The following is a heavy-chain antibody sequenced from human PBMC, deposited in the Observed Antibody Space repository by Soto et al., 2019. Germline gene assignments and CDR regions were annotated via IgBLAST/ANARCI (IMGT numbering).Heavy chain of an antibody. Sequence: EVQLVESGGGLVQPGGSLRLSCAASGFSFSSYAMFWVRQAPGKGLEYVSGISSNGGTTHYANSVKGRFTISRDNSKNTLYVQMGSLRAEDMAVYYCAKDGDSSGYHFPVRYGMDVWGQGTTVTVSS. D-gene: IGHD3-22*01. CDR2: ISSNGGTT. CDR1: GFSFSSYA. J-gene: IGHJ6*02. V-gene: IGHV3-64*01. CDR3: AKDGDSSGYHFPVRYGMDV.